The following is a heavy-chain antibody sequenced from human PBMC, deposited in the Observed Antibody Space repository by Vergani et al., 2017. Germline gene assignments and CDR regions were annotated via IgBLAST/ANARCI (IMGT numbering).Heavy chain of an antibody. CDR2: ISSRGSSI. D-gene: IGHD7-27*01. CDR3: ARDLSRATGVPYYFDY. Sequence: QVQLVESGGGLVKPGGSLRLSCAVSGFTFSDYYMSWIRQAPGKGLEWVSYISSRGSSIYYGDSVKGRFTISRDNANNSLYLQMNSLRAEDTAVYYCARDLSRATGVPYYFDYWGQGTLVTVSS. CDR1: GFTFSDYY. J-gene: IGHJ4*02. V-gene: IGHV3-11*04.